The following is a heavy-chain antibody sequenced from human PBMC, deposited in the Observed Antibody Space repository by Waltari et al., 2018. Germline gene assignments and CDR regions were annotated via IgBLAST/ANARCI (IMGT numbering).Heavy chain of an antibody. V-gene: IGHV3-7*01. J-gene: IGHJ4*02. CDR1: GFTFNTYW. CDR3: ARRPDWGSDFDY. Sequence: EVQLVESGGGLVQPGGSLRLSCTASGFTFNTYWMSWVRQAPVKGLEWVANIKEDGSKTYYGDSVKGRFTISRDNAKSSLYLQMNSLRAEDTALYYCARRPDWGSDFDYWGQGILVTVSS. D-gene: IGHD3-9*01. CDR2: IKEDGSKT.